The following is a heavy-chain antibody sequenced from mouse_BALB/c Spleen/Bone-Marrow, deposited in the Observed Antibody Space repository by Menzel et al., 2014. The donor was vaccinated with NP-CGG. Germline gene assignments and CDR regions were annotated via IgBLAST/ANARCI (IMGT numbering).Heavy chain of an antibody. V-gene: IGHV4-1*02. CDR1: GFDFSRYW. J-gene: IGHJ4*01. CDR2: INPDSSTI. CDR3: ARQGWLLGMDY. D-gene: IGHD2-3*01. Sequence: EVKLLESGGGLVQPGGSLKLSCAASGFDFSRYWMSWVRQAPGKGLEWIGEINPDSSTINYTPTLKDKFIISRDNSKNTLYLQMSKVRSEDPALYYCARQGWLLGMDYWGQGTSVTVSS.